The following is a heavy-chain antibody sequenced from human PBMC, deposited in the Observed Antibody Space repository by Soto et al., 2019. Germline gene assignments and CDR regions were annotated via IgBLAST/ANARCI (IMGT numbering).Heavy chain of an antibody. CDR1: GGSISSDC. Sequence: PSETLSLTCTVSGGSISSDCWSWFRQPPGKGLEWIGYISYSGSTNYNPSLKSRVTISVDTSKNQFSLNLSSVTAADTAVYYCARSNSRVWYFDLWGRGTLVTVSS. J-gene: IGHJ2*01. CDR2: ISYSGST. V-gene: IGHV4-59*08. CDR3: ARSNSRVWYFDL. D-gene: IGHD3-22*01.